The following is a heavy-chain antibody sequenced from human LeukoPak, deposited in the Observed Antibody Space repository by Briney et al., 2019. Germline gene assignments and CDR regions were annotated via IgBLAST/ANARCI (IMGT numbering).Heavy chain of an antibody. CDR3: ARDAEHWLTGEGYFDN. J-gene: IGHJ4*02. CDR1: GYTFTSYG. V-gene: IGHV1-18*01. D-gene: IGHD6-19*01. CDR2: ISAYNGNT. Sequence: GASVKVSCKASGYTFTSYGISWVRQAPGQGLEWMGWISAYNGNTNYAQKFQGRVTMTTDTSTSTVYMELRSLRSDDTAFYYCARDAEHWLTGEGYFDNWGQGTLVTVSS.